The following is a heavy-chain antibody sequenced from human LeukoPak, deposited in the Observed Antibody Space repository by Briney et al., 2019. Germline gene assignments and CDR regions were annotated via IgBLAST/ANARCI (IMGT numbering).Heavy chain of an antibody. D-gene: IGHD1-14*01. CDR1: GFTFSGHW. V-gene: IGHV3-7*01. CDR3: TRDRSRAEDD. CDR2: INQGGSDK. Sequence: GGSLRLSCAASGFTFSGHWMSWVRQAPAQGLELVANINQGGSDKYYVDSVKGRFTISRDNANNLLYLQMNSLRGEDTAVYYCTRDRSRAEDDWGQGTLVTVSS. J-gene: IGHJ4*02.